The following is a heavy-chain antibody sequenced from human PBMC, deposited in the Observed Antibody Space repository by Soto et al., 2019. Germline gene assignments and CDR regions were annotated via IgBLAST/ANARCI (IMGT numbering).Heavy chain of an antibody. CDR3: ARDLASTTIPNY. J-gene: IGHJ4*02. V-gene: IGHV3-7*04. CDR1: GGSISSGGYY. D-gene: IGHD4-17*01. CDR2: IKQDGSEK. Sequence: ETLSLTCTVSGGSISSGGYYWSWVRQAPGKGLEWVANIKQDGSEKYYVDSVKGRFTISRDNAKNSLYLQMNSLRAEDTAVYYCARDLASTTIPNYWGQGTLVTVSS.